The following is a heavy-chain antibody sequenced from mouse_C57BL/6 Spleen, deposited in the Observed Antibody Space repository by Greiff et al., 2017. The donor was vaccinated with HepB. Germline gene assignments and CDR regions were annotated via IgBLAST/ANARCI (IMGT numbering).Heavy chain of an antibody. Sequence: QVQLKESGPELVKPGASVKISCKASGYSFTSYYIHWVKQRPGQGLEWIGWIYPGSGNTKYNEKFKGKATLTADTSSSTAYMQLSSLTSEDSAVYYCARSLSLRVYYFDYWGQGTTLTVSS. CDR3: ARSLSLRVYYFDY. CDR2: IYPGSGNT. CDR1: GYSFTSYY. J-gene: IGHJ2*01. V-gene: IGHV1-66*01. D-gene: IGHD1-1*01.